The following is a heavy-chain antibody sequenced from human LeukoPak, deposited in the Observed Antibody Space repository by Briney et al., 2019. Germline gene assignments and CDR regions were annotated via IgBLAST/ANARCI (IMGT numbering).Heavy chain of an antibody. Sequence: GGSLRLSCAASGFTFSNYWMTWVRQAPGKGLEWVANIRQDETEKYYLDSVKGRFTISRDNAMNSLYLQMNSLRAEDTAVFYCVRSLSGYYFDSWGQGTLVTVSS. V-gene: IGHV3-7*01. CDR2: IRQDETEK. CDR3: VRSLSGYYFDS. CDR1: GFTFSNYW. D-gene: IGHD3-10*01. J-gene: IGHJ4*02.